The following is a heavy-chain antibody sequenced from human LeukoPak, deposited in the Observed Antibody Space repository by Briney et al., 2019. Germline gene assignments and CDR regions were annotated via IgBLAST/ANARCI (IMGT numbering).Heavy chain of an antibody. D-gene: IGHD3-10*01. CDR2: IKEDGSEK. CDR1: GFTLSSYW. V-gene: IGHV3-7*03. Sequence: GGSLRLSCAASGFTLSSYWMSWVRQAPGKGLEWVANIKEDGSEKYYVDSVKGRFTISRDNAENSLYLHMNSLTAEDTAMYYCVGDWVAGVPFDAFDIWGQGTMVSVSS. CDR3: VGDWVAGVPFDAFDI. J-gene: IGHJ3*02.